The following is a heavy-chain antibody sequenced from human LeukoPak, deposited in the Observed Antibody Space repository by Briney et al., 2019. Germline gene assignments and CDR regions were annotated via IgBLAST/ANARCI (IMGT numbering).Heavy chain of an antibody. J-gene: IGHJ3*02. Sequence: PGGSLRLSCAASGFTFSSYSMNWVRQAPGKGLEWVSSISSSSSYIYYADSVKGRFTISRDNAKNSLYLQMNSLRAEDTAVYYCARDRGAAYYDLAFDIWGQGTMVTVSS. CDR1: GFTFSSYS. CDR3: ARDRGAAYYDLAFDI. D-gene: IGHD3-3*01. V-gene: IGHV3-21*01. CDR2: ISSSSSYI.